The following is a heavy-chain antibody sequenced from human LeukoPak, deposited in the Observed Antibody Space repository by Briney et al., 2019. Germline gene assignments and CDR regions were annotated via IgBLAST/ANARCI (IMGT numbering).Heavy chain of an antibody. V-gene: IGHV5-51*01. CDR1: GYSFTSNW. CDR3: ARTEQFGLVSGFDT. Sequence: GESLKISCKGSGYSFTSNWIGWVRQMPGKGLEWMGIVYPGDSDTRYSPSFQGQVTISADKSTGTAYLQWSSLKASDSAMYYCARTEQFGLVSGFDTWGQGTMVTVSS. CDR2: VYPGDSDT. D-gene: IGHD3-10*01. J-gene: IGHJ3*02.